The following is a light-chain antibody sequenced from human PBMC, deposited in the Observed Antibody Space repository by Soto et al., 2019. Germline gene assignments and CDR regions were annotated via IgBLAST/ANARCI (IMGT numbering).Light chain of an antibody. V-gene: IGLV1-40*01. CDR3: QSYDSSLSAWV. J-gene: IGLJ3*02. CDR2: GNK. Sequence: QAVVTQAPSVSGTPGQRVTISCSGSSSNIGAGYDVHWYQQIPGKAPKLLIYGNKIRPSGVPDRISGSKSGTSASLAITGLQAEDEADYYCQSYDSSLSAWVFGGGTKLTVL. CDR1: SSNIGAGYD.